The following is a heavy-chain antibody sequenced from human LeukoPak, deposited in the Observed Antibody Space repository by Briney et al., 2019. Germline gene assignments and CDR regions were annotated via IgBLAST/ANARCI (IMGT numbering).Heavy chain of an antibody. D-gene: IGHD3-22*01. CDR1: GSTVSSNY. CDR3: YSMIVLGIRVINDY. V-gene: IGHV3-66*01. Sequence: GGSLRLSCAASGSTVSSNYMSWVRQAQGKGLERVSVIYSGGSTYYADSVKGRFTISRDNSKNTLYLQMNSLRAEDTAVYYCYSMIVLGIRVINDYWGQGTLVTVSS. J-gene: IGHJ4*02. CDR2: IYSGGST.